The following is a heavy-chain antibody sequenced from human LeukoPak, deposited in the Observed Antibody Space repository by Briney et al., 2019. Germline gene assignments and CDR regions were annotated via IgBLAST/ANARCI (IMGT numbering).Heavy chain of an antibody. D-gene: IGHD2-8*02. J-gene: IGHJ4*02. CDR1: GGSFSGYY. CDR3: AREPGPYYFDY. V-gene: IGHV4-59*01. Sequence: PSETLSLTCAVYGGSFSGYYWSWIRQPPGKGLEWIGYIYYSGSTNYNPSLKSRVTISVDTSKNQFSLKLSSVTAADTAVYYCAREPGPYYFDYWGQGTLVTVSS. CDR2: IYYSGST.